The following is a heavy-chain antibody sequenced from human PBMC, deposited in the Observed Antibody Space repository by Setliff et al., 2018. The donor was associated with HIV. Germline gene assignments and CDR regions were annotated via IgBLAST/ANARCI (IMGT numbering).Heavy chain of an antibody. CDR2: ITHRGIT. CDR1: GGSFSGYY. D-gene: IGHD2-2*01. V-gene: IGHV4-34*01. Sequence: SETLSLTCAVYGGSFSGYYWSWIRQPPGKGLEWIGEITHRGITDYNPSLKSRVTISVDTSKNQFSLKVTSVTAADTAVYYCARHNCGTTACYGVVVWGQGTMVTVSS. CDR3: ARHNCGTTACYGVVV. J-gene: IGHJ3*01.